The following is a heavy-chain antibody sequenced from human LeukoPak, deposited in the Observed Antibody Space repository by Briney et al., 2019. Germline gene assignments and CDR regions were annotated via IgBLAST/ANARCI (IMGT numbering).Heavy chain of an antibody. J-gene: IGHJ6*03. CDR3: ARSLLIAAAGTARTVKFYMDV. V-gene: IGHV4-59*08. Sequence: PSETLSLTCTVSGGSISSYYWSWIRQPPGKGLEWIGYIYYSGSTNYNPSLKSRVTTSVDTSTNQFSLKLSSVTAADTAVYYCARSLLIAAAGTARTVKFYMDVWGKGTTVIVSS. D-gene: IGHD6-13*01. CDR2: IYYSGST. CDR1: GGSISSYY.